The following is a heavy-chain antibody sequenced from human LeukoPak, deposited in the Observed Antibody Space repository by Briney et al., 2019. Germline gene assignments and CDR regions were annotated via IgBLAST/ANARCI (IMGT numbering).Heavy chain of an antibody. CDR2: VSGSGGST. D-gene: IGHD3-22*01. J-gene: IGHJ3*02. V-gene: IGHV3-23*01. Sequence: GGSLRLSCAGSGFIFDSHALTWVRQAPGKGLEWVATVSGSGGSTNYAASVKGRFIISRDNPKNTLYVQMNSLRAEDTALYYCARGDYYESSGYFIDAFDIWGQGTMVTVSS. CDR3: ARGDYYESSGYFIDAFDI. CDR1: GFIFDSHA.